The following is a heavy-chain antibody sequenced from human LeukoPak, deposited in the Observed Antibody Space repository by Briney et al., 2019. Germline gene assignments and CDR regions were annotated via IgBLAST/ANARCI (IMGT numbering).Heavy chain of an antibody. V-gene: IGHV4-34*01. CDR3: ARGRVTFGGVIVIPRFDY. Sequence: TSETLSLTCAVYGGSFSGYYWSWIRQPPGKGLEWIGEINHSGGTNYNPSLKSRVTISVDTSKNQFSLKLSSVTAADTAVYYCARGRVTFGGVIVIPRFDYWGQGTLVTVSS. D-gene: IGHD3-16*02. CDR2: INHSGGT. CDR1: GGSFSGYY. J-gene: IGHJ4*02.